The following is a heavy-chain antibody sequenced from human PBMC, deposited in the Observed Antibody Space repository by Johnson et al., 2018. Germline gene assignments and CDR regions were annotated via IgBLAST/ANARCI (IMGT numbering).Heavy chain of an antibody. D-gene: IGHD3-22*01. Sequence: VQLVESGGGLVKPGGSLRLSCAASGFTFSNAWMNWVRQAPGKGLEWVGRTKSKTDGGPTDYAAPVKGRFTISREDSKNTLYLQMNSMKTEDTAVYYCTSNDYFDSPGYYSWYFDLCGRGTLVTGSS. V-gene: IGHV3-15*07. CDR2: TKSKTDGGPT. J-gene: IGHJ2*01. CDR1: GFTFSNAW. CDR3: TSNDYFDSPGYYSWYFDL.